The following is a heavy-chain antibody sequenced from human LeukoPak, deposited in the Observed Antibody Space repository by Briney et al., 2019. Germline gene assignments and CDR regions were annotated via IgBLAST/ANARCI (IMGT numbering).Heavy chain of an antibody. V-gene: IGHV4-39*07. CDR2: IYYTGRT. CDR1: GGSISSSSYH. CDR3: ARGGHYYYYYMDV. J-gene: IGHJ6*03. Sequence: SETLSLTCTVSGGSISSSSYHWAWIRQPPGKGLEWIGSIYYTGRTYYNPSLKSRVTISVDTSKNQFSLKLSSVTAADTAVYYCARGGHYYYYYMDVWGKGTTVTVSS.